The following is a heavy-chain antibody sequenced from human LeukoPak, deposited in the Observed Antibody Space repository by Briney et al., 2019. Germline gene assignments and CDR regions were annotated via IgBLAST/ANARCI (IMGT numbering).Heavy chain of an antibody. Sequence: PGGSLRLSCAASGFTLSKAWMSWVRQAPGKGLEWVSAISGSGGSTYYADSVKGRFTISRDNSKNTLYLQMNSLRAEDTAVYYCAKGDWELLHYWGQGTLVTVSS. CDR2: ISGSGGST. D-gene: IGHD1-26*01. CDR3: AKGDWELLHY. V-gene: IGHV3-23*01. CDR1: GFTLSKAW. J-gene: IGHJ4*02.